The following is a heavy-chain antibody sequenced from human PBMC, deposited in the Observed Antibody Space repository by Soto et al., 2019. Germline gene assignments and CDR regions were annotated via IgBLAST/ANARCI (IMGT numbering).Heavy chain of an antibody. CDR3: ARDRGIFGVVTPLLRY. V-gene: IGHV3-11*01. J-gene: IGHJ4*02. D-gene: IGHD3-3*01. CDR2: ISSSGSTI. CDR1: GFTFSDYY. Sequence: GGSLRLSCAASGFTFSDYYMSWIRQAPGKGLEWVSYISSSGSTIYYADSVKGRFTISRDNAKNSLYLQMNSLRAEDTAVYYWARDRGIFGVVTPLLRYWGQGTLVTVSS.